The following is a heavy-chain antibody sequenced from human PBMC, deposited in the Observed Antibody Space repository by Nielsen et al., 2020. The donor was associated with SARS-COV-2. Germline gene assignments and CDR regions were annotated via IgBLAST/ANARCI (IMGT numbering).Heavy chain of an antibody. J-gene: IGHJ4*02. Sequence: GRSLKISCAASGFTFDDYAMHWVRQAPGKGLEWVSLISGDGGSTYYADSVKGRFTISRDNSKNSLYLQMNSLRTEDTALYYCAKIVDSSGYHDYWGQGTLVTVSS. CDR3: AKIVDSSGYHDY. D-gene: IGHD3-22*01. V-gene: IGHV3-43*02. CDR2: ISGDGGST. CDR1: GFTFDDYA.